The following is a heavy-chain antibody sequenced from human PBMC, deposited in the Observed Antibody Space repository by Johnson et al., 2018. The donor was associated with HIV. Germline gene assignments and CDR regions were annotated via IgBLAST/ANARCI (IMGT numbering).Heavy chain of an antibody. J-gene: IGHJ3*01. CDR1: GFAFSNAW. V-gene: IGHV3-11*04. Sequence: QVQLVESGRGVVRPGGSLRLSCAASGFAFSNAWMSWVRQAPGKGLEWVSYISSRGSTTYYADSLKGRFTVSRDNAKNSLSLQMNSLRAEDTAVYYCAKRGDLYDSTASFDAFEVWGQGTMVTVSS. CDR3: AKRGDLYDSTASFDAFEV. D-gene: IGHD5/OR15-5a*01. CDR2: ISSRGSTT.